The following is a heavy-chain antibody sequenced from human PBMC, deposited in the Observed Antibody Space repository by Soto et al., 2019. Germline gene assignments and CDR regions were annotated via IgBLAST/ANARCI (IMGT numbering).Heavy chain of an antibody. D-gene: IGHD2-15*01. CDR2: ISGGGSII. J-gene: IGHJ4*02. CDR3: AKVDGAVVEGGLHYFDY. Sequence: AGGSLRLSCAASGFTFSDYYMSWIRQAPGKGLEWISYISGGGSIIYYADSVKGRFTISRDNAKNSLYLQMNSLRAEDTALYYCAKVDGAVVEGGLHYFDYWGQGTLVTVSS. CDR1: GFTFSDYY. V-gene: IGHV3-11*01.